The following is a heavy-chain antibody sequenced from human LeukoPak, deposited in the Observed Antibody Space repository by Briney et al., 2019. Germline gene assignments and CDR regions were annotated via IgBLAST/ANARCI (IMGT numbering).Heavy chain of an antibody. D-gene: IGHD3-9*01. J-gene: IGHJ4*02. CDR2: IYYSGST. CDR3: ASVKEGY. CDR1: GGSISSYY. V-gene: IGHV4-59*01. Sequence: PSETLSPTCTVSGGSISSYYWSWIRQPPGKGLEWSGYIYYSGSTNYNPSLKSRVTISVDTSKNQFSLKLSSVTAADTAVYYCASVKEGYWGQGPLVTVSS.